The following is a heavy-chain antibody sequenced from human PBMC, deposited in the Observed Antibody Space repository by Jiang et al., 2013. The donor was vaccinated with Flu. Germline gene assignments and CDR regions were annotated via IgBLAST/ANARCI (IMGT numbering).Heavy chain of an antibody. Sequence: RLSCAASGFTFSNYAMSWVRQAPGKGLEWVSTISDSGDNTYYADSVKGRFTISRDNSKNTLYLQMNSLRVEDTAVYNCAKGLYSSGWHFQNWGQGTLVTVSS. CDR2: ISDSGDNT. D-gene: IGHD6-19*01. J-gene: IGHJ1*01. CDR1: GFTFSNYA. V-gene: IGHV3-23*01. CDR3: AKGLYSSGWHFQN.